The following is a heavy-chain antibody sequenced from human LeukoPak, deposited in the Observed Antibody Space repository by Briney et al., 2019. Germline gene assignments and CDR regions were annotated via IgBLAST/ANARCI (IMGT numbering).Heavy chain of an antibody. CDR3: AREVKYYYDSSGYYYPDY. V-gene: IGHV4-61*02. CDR1: GGSISSGSYY. J-gene: IGHJ4*02. D-gene: IGHD3-22*01. Sequence: SQTLSLTCTVSGGSISSGSYYWSWIRQPAGKGLEWIGRIYTSGSTNYNPSLKSRVTISVDTSKNQFSLKLSSVTAADTAVYYCAREVKYYYDSSGYYYPDYWGQGTLVTVSS. CDR2: IYTSGST.